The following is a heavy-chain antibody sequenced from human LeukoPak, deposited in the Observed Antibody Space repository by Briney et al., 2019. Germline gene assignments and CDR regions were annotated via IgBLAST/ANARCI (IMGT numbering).Heavy chain of an antibody. CDR3: AGRNNDDVWGGYYRSPTEGFDM. J-gene: IGHJ3*02. V-gene: IGHV3-23*01. CDR1: GFIFSNYA. CDR2: IGESDINT. D-gene: IGHD3-16*01. Sequence: GGSLRLSCAASGFIFSNYAMNWVRQAPGKGLEWVSTIGESDINTFYADSVKGRFTISRDNSENILYLQINSLKAEDTSIYYCAGRNNDDVWGGYYRSPTEGFDMWGQGTMVTVSS.